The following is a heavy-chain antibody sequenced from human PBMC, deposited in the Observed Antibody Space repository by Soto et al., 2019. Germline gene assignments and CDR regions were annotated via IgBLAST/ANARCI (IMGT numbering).Heavy chain of an antibody. CDR2: IYYSGST. D-gene: IGHD3-10*01. CDR1: GGSISSSSYY. Sequence: SETLSLTCTVSGGSISSSSYYWGWIRQPPGKGLEWIGSIYYSGSTYYNPSLKSRVTISVDTSKNQFSLKLSSVTAADTAVYYCAVRAMVRGVNGMDVWGQGTTVT. J-gene: IGHJ6*02. V-gene: IGHV4-39*01. CDR3: AVRAMVRGVNGMDV.